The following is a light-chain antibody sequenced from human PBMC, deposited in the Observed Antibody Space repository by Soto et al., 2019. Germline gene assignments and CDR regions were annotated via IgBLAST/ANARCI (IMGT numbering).Light chain of an antibody. CDR2: EVS. J-gene: IGLJ1*01. CDR3: CSYVGATTYV. CDR1: RTDVGGYNF. Sequence: QSVLTQPASVSGSPGQSITISCTGTRTDVGGYNFVSWYQQHPGKAPKLIIYEVSNRPSGVSNRFSGSKSDNTASLTISGLQADDEADYYCCSYVGATTYVFGSGTKVTVL. V-gene: IGLV2-14*01.